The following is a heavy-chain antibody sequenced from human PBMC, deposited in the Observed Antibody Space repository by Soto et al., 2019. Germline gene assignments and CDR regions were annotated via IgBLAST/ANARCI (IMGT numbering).Heavy chain of an antibody. D-gene: IGHD4-17*01. CDR3: ARDGDYKLYYSYGMDV. CDR1: GYTFTSYG. V-gene: IGHV1-18*01. J-gene: IGHJ6*02. CDR2: ISAYNGNT. Sequence: QVQLVQSGAEVKKPGASVKVSCKASGYTFTSYGISWVRQAPGQGLEWMGWISAYNGNTNYAQKLQGRVNMTTETSTSTAYMELRSLRSDDTAVYYCARDGDYKLYYSYGMDVLGQGTTVTVSS.